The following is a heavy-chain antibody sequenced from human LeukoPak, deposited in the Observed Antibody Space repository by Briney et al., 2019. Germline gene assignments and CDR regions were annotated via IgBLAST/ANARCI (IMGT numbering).Heavy chain of an antibody. Sequence: SETLSLTCTISGYSISSGYHWGWIRQPPGKGLEWIGSIYHSGSTYYNPSLKSRVTISVDTSKNQFSLKLSSVTAADTAVYYCARAKTGTTFDYWGQGTLVTVSS. CDR2: IYHSGST. D-gene: IGHD1-7*01. J-gene: IGHJ4*02. CDR1: GYSISSGYH. CDR3: ARAKTGTTFDY. V-gene: IGHV4-38-2*02.